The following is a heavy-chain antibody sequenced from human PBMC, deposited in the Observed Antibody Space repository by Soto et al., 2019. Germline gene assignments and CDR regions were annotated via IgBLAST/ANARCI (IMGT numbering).Heavy chain of an antibody. CDR1: GGSFSGYY. CDR2: INHSGST. V-gene: IGHV4-34*01. Sequence: QVQLQQWGAGLLKPSETLSLTCAVYGGSFSGYYWSWIRQPPGKGLEWIGEINHSGSTNYNPSLKSRVTISVDTSKNQFSLKLSSVTAADTAVYYCARESMWAPDYWGQGTLVAVSS. J-gene: IGHJ4*02. D-gene: IGHD1-26*01. CDR3: ARESMWAPDY.